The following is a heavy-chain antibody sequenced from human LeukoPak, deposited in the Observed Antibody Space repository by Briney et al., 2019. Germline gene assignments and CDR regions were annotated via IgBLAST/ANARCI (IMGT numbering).Heavy chain of an antibody. Sequence: ASVKVSCKASGYTFTGYYMHWVRQAPGQGLEWMGWINPNSGGTNYAQKFQGRVTMTRDTSISTAYMELSRLRSDDTAVYYCARDTSASGGDCGYWGQGTLVTVSS. CDR1: GYTFTGYY. J-gene: IGHJ4*02. CDR3: ARDTSASGGDCGY. D-gene: IGHD2-21*01. CDR2: INPNSGGT. V-gene: IGHV1-2*02.